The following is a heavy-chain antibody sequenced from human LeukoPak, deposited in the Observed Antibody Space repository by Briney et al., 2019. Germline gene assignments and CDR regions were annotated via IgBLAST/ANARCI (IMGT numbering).Heavy chain of an antibody. V-gene: IGHV4-38-2*02. CDR2: IYRSGST. D-gene: IGHD2-2*01. Sequence: ASETLSLTCTVSGYSISSGYYWGWIRPPPGKGLEWIGSIYRSGSTYYNPSLKSRVTISVDTSKNQFSLKLSSVTAADTAVYYCASGTVVPAAPWGYFDYWGQGTLVTVSS. CDR1: GYSISSGYY. CDR3: ASGTVVPAAPWGYFDY. J-gene: IGHJ4*02.